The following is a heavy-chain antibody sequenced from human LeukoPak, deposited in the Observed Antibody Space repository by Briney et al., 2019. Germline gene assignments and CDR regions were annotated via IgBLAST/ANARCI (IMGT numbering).Heavy chain of an antibody. V-gene: IGHV3-33*01. CDR1: GFTFSSYG. D-gene: IGHD5-18*01. J-gene: IGHJ6*03. CDR3: ARETYSYGLNYMDV. CDR2: IWYDGSNK. Sequence: GGSLRLSCAASGFTFSSYGMHWVRQAPGKGLEWVAVIWYDGSNKYYADPVKGRFTISRDNSKNTLYLQMNSLRAEDTAVYYCARETYSYGLNYMDVWGKGTTVTVSS.